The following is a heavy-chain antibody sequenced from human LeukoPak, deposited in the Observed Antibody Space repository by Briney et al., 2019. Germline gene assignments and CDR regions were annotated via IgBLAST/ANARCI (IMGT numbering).Heavy chain of an antibody. J-gene: IGHJ4*02. V-gene: IGHV1-8*01. CDR3: ARRWPRSGSYYVLDY. CDR2: MNPNSGNT. Sequence: ASVKVSCKASGYTFTSYDINWGRQATGQGLEWMGWMNPNSGNTGYAQKFQGRVTMTRNTSISTAYMELSSLRSEDTAVYYCARRWPRSGSYYVLDYWGQGTLVTVSS. CDR1: GYTFTSYD. D-gene: IGHD1-26*01.